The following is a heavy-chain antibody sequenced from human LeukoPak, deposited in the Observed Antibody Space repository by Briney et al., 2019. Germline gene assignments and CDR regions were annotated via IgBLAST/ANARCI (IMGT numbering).Heavy chain of an antibody. V-gene: IGHV3-21*01. D-gene: IGHD1-26*01. CDR2: ISSTSSYI. J-gene: IGHJ3*02. Sequence: GGSLRLSCAASGFTFSGYTMSWVRQAPGKGLEWVSAISSTSSYIYYADSVRGRFTISRDNAKNSLYPQMSSLTVEDTAVYYCARVSGSPTSDDFDIWGQGTMVAVSS. CDR1: GFTFSGYT. CDR3: ARVSGSPTSDDFDI.